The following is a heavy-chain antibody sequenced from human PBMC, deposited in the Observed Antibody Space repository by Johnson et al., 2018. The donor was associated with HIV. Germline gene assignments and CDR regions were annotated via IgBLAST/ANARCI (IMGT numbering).Heavy chain of an antibody. CDR2: IYSGGSI. CDR1: GFTVSSNY. J-gene: IGHJ3*02. D-gene: IGHD1-26*01. Sequence: EQLVESGGGLVQPGGSLRLSCAASGFTVSSNYMSWVRQAPGKGLEWVSVIYSGGSIYYADSVKGRFSISRDNSKNTLYLQMNSLRVEDTAVYYCAREGAWEVRPGALYIWGQGTMVTVSS. CDR3: AREGAWEVRPGALYI. V-gene: IGHV3-66*01.